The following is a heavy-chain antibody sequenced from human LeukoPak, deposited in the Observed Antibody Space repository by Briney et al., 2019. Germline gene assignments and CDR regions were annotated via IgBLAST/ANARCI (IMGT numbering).Heavy chain of an antibody. D-gene: IGHD6-13*01. CDR1: GFTFNNYA. CDR2: ISGSGGST. CDR3: AKGRQQQLVTYFDY. V-gene: IGHV3-23*01. J-gene: IGHJ4*02. Sequence: PGGSLRLSCAASGFTFNNYAMTWVRQAPGKGREWVSAISGSGGSTYYADCVEGRFSISRDNSRNTLYLQMSSLRAEDTAVYYCAKGRQQQLVTYFDYWGQGTLVTVSS.